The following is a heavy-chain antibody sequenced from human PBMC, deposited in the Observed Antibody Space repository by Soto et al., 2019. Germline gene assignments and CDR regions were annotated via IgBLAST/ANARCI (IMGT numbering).Heavy chain of an antibody. Sequence: SVKVSCKASGGTFRSYSIGWVRQAPGQGLEWMGGIIPIFGTANYAQKFQGRVTITADESTSTAYMELNSLRAEDTAVYYCARGNFMSRAPLRTHPFDYWGQGTLVTVSS. J-gene: IGHJ4*02. CDR1: GGTFRSYS. CDR2: IIPIFGTA. D-gene: IGHD1-7*01. V-gene: IGHV1-69*13. CDR3: ARGNFMSRAPLRTHPFDY.